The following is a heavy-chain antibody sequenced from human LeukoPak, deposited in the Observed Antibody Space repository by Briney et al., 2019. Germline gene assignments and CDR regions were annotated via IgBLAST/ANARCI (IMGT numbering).Heavy chain of an antibody. D-gene: IGHD3-9*01. CDR1: GFTFTNYA. J-gene: IGHJ4*02. CDR2: ITGSDGSS. Sequence: GTSLRLSCVASGFTFTNYAMSWVRQAPGKGLEWVSAITGSDGSSYYADSVKGRFTISRDNSKNTLYLQVNSLRAEDTAVYYCAKWGDYDILTGYYVPDYWGQGTLVTGSS. V-gene: IGHV3-23*01. CDR3: AKWGDYDILTGYYVPDY.